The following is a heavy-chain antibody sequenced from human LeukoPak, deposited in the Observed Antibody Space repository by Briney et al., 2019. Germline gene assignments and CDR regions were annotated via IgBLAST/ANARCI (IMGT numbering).Heavy chain of an antibody. D-gene: IGHD3-3*01. CDR2: IYSGGST. V-gene: IGHV3-66*02. CDR3: ARGQYYDFWSGYEYNWFDP. Sequence: PGGSLRLSCAASGFTVSSNYMSWVRQAPGKGLEWVSVIYSGGSTYYADSVNGRFTISRDNSKNTLYLQMNSLRAEDTAVYYCARGQYYDFWSGYEYNWFDPWGQGTLVTVSS. J-gene: IGHJ5*02. CDR1: GFTVSSNY.